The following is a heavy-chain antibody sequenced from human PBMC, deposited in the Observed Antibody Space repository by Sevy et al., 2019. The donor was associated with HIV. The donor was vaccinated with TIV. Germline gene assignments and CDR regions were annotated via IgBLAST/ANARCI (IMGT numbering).Heavy chain of an antibody. D-gene: IGHD4-17*01. Sequence: GGSLRLSCAASGFTFSSYAMHWVRQAPGKGLEWVAVISYDGSNKYYADSVKGRFTISRDNSKNTRELQMNSLRAEDTAVYYCARDQHDYGGNVRTGWFDPWGQGTLVTVSS. CDR3: ARDQHDYGGNVRTGWFDP. CDR1: GFTFSSYA. J-gene: IGHJ5*02. V-gene: IGHV3-30-3*01. CDR2: ISYDGSNK.